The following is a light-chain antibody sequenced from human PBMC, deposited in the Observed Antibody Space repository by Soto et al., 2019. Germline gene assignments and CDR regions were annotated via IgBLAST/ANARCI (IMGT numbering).Light chain of an antibody. V-gene: IGKV3-11*01. CDR2: DAS. CDR3: LQRSNWPLT. Sequence: EIVLTLSPATLSLSPGERATLSCRASQSVSRYLAWYQQKPGQAPRLLIYDASTRATGIPARFSGSGSGTDFTLTISSLEPEDFVVYYCLQRSNWPLTFGGGTKLEIK. CDR1: QSVSRY. J-gene: IGKJ4*01.